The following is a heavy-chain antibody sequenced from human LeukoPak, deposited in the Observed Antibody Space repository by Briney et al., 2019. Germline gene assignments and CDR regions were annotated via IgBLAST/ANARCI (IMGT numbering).Heavy chain of an antibody. D-gene: IGHD6-19*01. Sequence: GESLKITCKGSGYSFTSYWIGWVRQMPGKGLEWMGIIYPGDSDTRYSPSFQGQVTISADKSISTAYLQWSSLKASDTAMYYCARFSHSSGWFTGYFDYWGQGTLVTVSS. CDR2: IYPGDSDT. J-gene: IGHJ4*02. CDR1: GYSFTSYW. CDR3: ARFSHSSGWFTGYFDY. V-gene: IGHV5-51*01.